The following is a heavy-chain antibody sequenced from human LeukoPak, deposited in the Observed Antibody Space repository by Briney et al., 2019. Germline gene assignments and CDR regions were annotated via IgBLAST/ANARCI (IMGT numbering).Heavy chain of an antibody. CDR2: ISFDGSNK. J-gene: IGHJ6*02. D-gene: IGHD3-10*01. CDR3: AKVNWHGSGTYYPFYYYVMDV. Sequence: GRSLRLSCAASGFTFSSYGMHWVRQAPGKGLEWVAVISFDGSNKYYADSVKGRFTISRDNSKNTLYLQMNSLRAEDTAVYYCAKVNWHGSGTYYPFYYYVMDVWGQGTTVTVSS. CDR1: GFTFSSYG. V-gene: IGHV3-30*18.